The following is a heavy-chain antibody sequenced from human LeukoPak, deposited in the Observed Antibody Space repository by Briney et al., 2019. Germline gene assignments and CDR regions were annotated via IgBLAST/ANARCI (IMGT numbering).Heavy chain of an antibody. V-gene: IGHV3-11*06. J-gene: IGHJ3*02. CDR2: ISSSDSYT. CDR3: ARQSLESDGDAFDI. D-gene: IGHD2/OR15-2a*01. CDR1: GFTVSSNY. Sequence: GGSLRLSCAASGFTVSSNYMSWVRQAPGKGLEWVSYISSSDSYTNNADSVKGRFTTSRDNAKNSLFLQMNSLRAEDTAVYYCARQSLESDGDAFDIWGQGTMVTVSS.